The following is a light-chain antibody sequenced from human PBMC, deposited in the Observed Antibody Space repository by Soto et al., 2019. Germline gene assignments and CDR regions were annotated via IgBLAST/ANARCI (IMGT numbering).Light chain of an antibody. Sequence: EVVLTQSPGTLSLSPGERATLSCRASQTVSSSHLAWYQQKPGQAPRLLIYGASDRATDIPDRFSGSGSGTGFTLTISRLEPEDFAVYSCQHFGSSPPKYTFGQGTKLAIK. J-gene: IGKJ2*01. V-gene: IGKV3-20*01. CDR1: QTVSSSH. CDR3: QHFGSSPPKYT. CDR2: GAS.